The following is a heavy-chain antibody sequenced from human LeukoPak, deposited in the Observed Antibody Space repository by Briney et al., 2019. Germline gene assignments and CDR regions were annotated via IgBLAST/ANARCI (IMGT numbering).Heavy chain of an antibody. CDR2: IYYSGSN. Sequence: SETLSLTCTVSDGSISRHYWSWIRQPPGKALNGIGYIYYSGSNNYNPSLKSRVTISVDTCKIQFSLKLSSVTAADTAVYYCARLNTMNRSGWFDPWGQGTLVTVSS. CDR3: ARLNTMNRSGWFDP. D-gene: IGHD3-22*01. V-gene: IGHV4-59*11. J-gene: IGHJ5*02. CDR1: DGSISRHY.